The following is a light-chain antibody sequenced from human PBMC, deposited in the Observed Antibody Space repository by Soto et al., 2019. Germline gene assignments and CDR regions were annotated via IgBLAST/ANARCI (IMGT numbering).Light chain of an antibody. CDR2: HAS. J-gene: IGKJ1*01. CDR1: QSISNW. Sequence: EIKVNHSSSTVSASVRDRRTIICRASQSISNWLAWYQQKPGTAPKLLIYHASTLESGVPSRFSGSGSGTEFTLTISSLQPDDFATYYGHQYHSYSFAQGTKVDIK. V-gene: IGKV1-5*02. CDR3: HQYHSYS.